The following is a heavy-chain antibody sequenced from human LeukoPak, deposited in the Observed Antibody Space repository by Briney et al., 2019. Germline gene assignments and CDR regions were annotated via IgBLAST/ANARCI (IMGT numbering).Heavy chain of an antibody. CDR1: GGSITSGAYY. Sequence: PSQTLSLTCTVSGGSITSGAYYWSWIRQLPGKGLEWIGYVYYSGSTYYNPSLKSRLAISVDTSKNQFSLNLSSVTAADTAVYYCARDSSSSWYHEVWGQGTLVTVSS. CDR3: ARDSSSSWYHEV. CDR2: VYYSGST. V-gene: IGHV4-31*03. D-gene: IGHD6-13*01. J-gene: IGHJ4*02.